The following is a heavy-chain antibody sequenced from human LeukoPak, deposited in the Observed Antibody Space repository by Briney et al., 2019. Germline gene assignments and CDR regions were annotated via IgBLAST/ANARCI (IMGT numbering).Heavy chain of an antibody. J-gene: IGHJ1*01. Sequence: PSETLSLTCAVYGGSFGGYYWSRIRQPPGKGLEWIGEINHSGSTNYNPSLKSRVTISVDTSKNQFSLKLSSVTAADTAVYYCASGGYYDSSNSAEYFQHWGQGTLVTVSS. V-gene: IGHV4-34*01. CDR1: GGSFGGYY. CDR3: ASGGYYDSSNSAEYFQH. CDR2: INHSGST. D-gene: IGHD3-22*01.